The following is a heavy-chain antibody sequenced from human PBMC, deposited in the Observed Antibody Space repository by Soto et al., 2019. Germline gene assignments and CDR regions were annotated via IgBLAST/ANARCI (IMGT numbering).Heavy chain of an antibody. J-gene: IGHJ4*02. D-gene: IGHD6-19*01. V-gene: IGHV1-24*01. Sequence: ASVKVSCKVSGSPLSEISMHWLRRAPGKGLEWLGGYNPELDETTYAQKFQGRVTMTEDTSTDTAYMDLSGLRSEDTAVYYCATTPYSSAYQFDYWGQGSLVTVSS. CDR3: ATTPYSSAYQFDY. CDR1: GSPLSEIS. CDR2: YNPELDET.